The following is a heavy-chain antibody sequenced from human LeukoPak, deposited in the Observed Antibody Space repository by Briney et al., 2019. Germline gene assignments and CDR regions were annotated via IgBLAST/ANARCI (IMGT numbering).Heavy chain of an antibody. D-gene: IGHD3-10*01. J-gene: IGHJ6*03. Sequence: GESLKISCQVSGYIFTDYWIAWVRQMPGKGLEWMGIIQPGDSDTRYNPSFQGHVTISADNSISTAYLQWSSLKASDTAVYYYARRQAYASRRSYYYYMDVWGRGTTVAVSS. CDR1: GYIFTDYW. CDR2: IQPGDSDT. CDR3: ARRQAYASRRSYYYYMDV. V-gene: IGHV5-51*01.